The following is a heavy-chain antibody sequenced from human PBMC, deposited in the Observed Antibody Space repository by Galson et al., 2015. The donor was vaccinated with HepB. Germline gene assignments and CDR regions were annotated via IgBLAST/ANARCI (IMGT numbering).Heavy chain of an antibody. V-gene: IGHV4-4*02. CDR1: GGSISSSNW. Sequence: SETLSLTCAVSGGSISSSNWWSWVRQPPGKGLEWIGEIYHSGSTNYNPSLKSRVTISVDKSKNQFSLKLSSVTAADTAVYYCARVRDYYDSSGYLEGPWIDYWGQGTLVTVSS. D-gene: IGHD3-22*01. CDR3: ARVRDYYDSSGYLEGPWIDY. CDR2: IYHSGST. J-gene: IGHJ4*02.